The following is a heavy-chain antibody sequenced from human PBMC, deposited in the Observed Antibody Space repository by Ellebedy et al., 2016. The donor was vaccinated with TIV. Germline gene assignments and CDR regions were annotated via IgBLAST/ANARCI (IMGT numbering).Heavy chain of an antibody. V-gene: IGHV4-39*01. Sequence: MPSETLSLTCTVSGDSISSSVYYWGWISQPPGKGLEWTGSFSQSGSTYNNPSLTNGVTISVDTSKNQFSLKLSSVTAADTAIFYCARHSTVTTIGTWGQGALVTVSS. CDR1: GDSISSSVYY. CDR3: ARHSTVTTIGT. D-gene: IGHD4-17*01. J-gene: IGHJ5*02. CDR2: FSQSGST.